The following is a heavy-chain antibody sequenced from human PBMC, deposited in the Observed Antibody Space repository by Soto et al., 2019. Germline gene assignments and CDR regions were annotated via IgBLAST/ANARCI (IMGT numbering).Heavy chain of an antibody. CDR2: ISYDGSNK. Sequence: GGSLRLSCAASGFTFSSYGMHWVRQAPGKGLEWVAVISYDGSNKYYADSVKGRFTISRDNSKNTLYLQMNSLRAEDMAVYYSAKAGYSYGSYYYYGMDVWGQGTTVTVSS. V-gene: IGHV3-30*18. CDR3: AKAGYSYGSYYYYGMDV. CDR1: GFTFSSYG. J-gene: IGHJ6*02. D-gene: IGHD5-18*01.